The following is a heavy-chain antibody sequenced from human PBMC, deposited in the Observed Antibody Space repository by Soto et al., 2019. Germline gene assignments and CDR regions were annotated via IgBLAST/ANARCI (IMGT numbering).Heavy chain of an antibody. CDR1: GGSFRGYY. J-gene: IGHJ4*02. Sequence: TSETLSLTCAVHGGSFRGYYWSWFRQPPGRGLEWIGEIDHSGRTNYNPSLKSRVTISIDISKQHLSLEVNSVTAADTGVYYCARVVTRREFINGYLYIDYSGQGAPVTVSS. D-gene: IGHD5-18*01. CDR2: IDHSGRT. CDR3: ARVVTRREFINGYLYIDY. V-gene: IGHV4-34*01.